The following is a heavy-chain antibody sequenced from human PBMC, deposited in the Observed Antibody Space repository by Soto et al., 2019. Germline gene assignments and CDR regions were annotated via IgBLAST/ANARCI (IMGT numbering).Heavy chain of an antibody. D-gene: IGHD3-22*01. Sequence: QVPLVESGGGVVQPGRSLRLSCAASGFTFSSYGMHWVRQAPGKGLEWVAVIWYDGSNKYYADSVKCRFTISRDNSQNTLYLQMNSLRAYDTAVYYCARDKYSYDSSAKRSLDYWGQGTLVTVSS. V-gene: IGHV3-33*01. CDR3: ARDKYSYDSSAKRSLDY. CDR1: GFTFSSYG. CDR2: IWYDGSNK. J-gene: IGHJ4*02.